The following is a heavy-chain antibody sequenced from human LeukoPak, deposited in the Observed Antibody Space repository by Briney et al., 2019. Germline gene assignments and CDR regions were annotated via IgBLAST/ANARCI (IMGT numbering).Heavy chain of an antibody. CDR1: GFTFGSYE. Sequence: GGSLRLSRAASGFTFGSYEMNWVRQAPGKGLEWVSYISSGGSTIYYADSVKGRFTISRDNAKNSLYLQVNSLRAEDTAVYYCARGHLSLTGSDAFDIWGQGTMVTVSS. CDR2: ISSGGSTI. D-gene: IGHD3-10*01. CDR3: ARGHLSLTGSDAFDI. J-gene: IGHJ3*02. V-gene: IGHV3-48*03.